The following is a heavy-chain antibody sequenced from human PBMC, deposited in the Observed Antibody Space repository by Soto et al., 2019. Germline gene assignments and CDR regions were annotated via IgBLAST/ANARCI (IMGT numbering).Heavy chain of an antibody. CDR3: RAPGHGDYAIDY. V-gene: IGHV1-69*12. Sequence: QVQLVQSGAEVKKPGSSVKVSCKASGGTFSSYAISWVRQAPGQGLEWMGGIIPIFGTANYAQKFQGRVLITADESTSTAYVELSILRSEDTAVYSCRAPGHGDYAIDYWGQGTLVAVSS. CDR2: IIPIFGTA. D-gene: IGHD4-17*01. CDR1: GGTFSSYA. J-gene: IGHJ4*02.